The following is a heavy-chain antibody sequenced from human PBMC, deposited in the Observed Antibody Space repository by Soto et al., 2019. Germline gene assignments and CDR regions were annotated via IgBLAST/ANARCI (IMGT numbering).Heavy chain of an antibody. Sequence: EVQLVESGGGLVQPGGSLKLSCAASGFTFSGSAMHWVRQASGKGLEWVGRIRSKANSYATAYAASVKGRFTISRDDSKNTAYLQMNSLKTEDTAVYYCTSFPCCSGGSCYSFDYWGQGTLVTVSS. J-gene: IGHJ4*02. D-gene: IGHD2-15*01. CDR2: IRSKANSYAT. V-gene: IGHV3-73*02. CDR3: TSFPCCSGGSCYSFDY. CDR1: GFTFSGSA.